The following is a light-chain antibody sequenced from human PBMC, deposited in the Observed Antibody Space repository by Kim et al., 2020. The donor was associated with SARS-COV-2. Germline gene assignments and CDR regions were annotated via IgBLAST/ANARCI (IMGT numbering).Light chain of an antibody. CDR2: RNN. V-gene: IGLV1-47*01. CDR3: AAWDDSVSGWV. CDR1: SSNIGRNY. Sequence: VPISLSGSSSNIGRNYVSWYQQLPGPAPKLLTYRNNPRPSGVPDRFSGSKSGTSASLAISGLRSEDEADYYCAAWDDSVSGWVFGGGTKLTVL. J-gene: IGLJ3*02.